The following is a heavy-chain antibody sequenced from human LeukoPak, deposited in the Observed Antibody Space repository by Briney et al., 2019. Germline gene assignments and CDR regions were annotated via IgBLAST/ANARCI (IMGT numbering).Heavy chain of an antibody. CDR2: IDDVGSGT. V-gene: IGHV3-74*01. CDR1: GFPLSSNW. Sequence: GGSLRLSFAVSGFPLSSNWMHWVRPVPGKGLVWVSRIDDVGSGTSYADSVKGRFTISRDDAKNTVYPQMNSLRAEDTAVYYCAIRGGIVVVSAGNGLFDYWGQGTLVTVSS. CDR3: AIRGGIVVVSAGNGLFDY. J-gene: IGHJ4*02. D-gene: IGHD2-2*01.